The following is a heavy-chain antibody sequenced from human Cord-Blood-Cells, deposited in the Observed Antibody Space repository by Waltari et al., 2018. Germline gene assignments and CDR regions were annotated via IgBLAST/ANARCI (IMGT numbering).Heavy chain of an antibody. CDR1: GFTVSSNY. J-gene: IGHJ3*02. CDR3: AGIAAAGNDAFDI. V-gene: IGHV3-53*04. D-gene: IGHD6-13*01. CDR2: IDRGGST. Sequence: EVKLVESGGGLVQPGGSLSLSCAASGFTVSSNYMSWVRQAPGKGLEWVSVIDRGGSTYYADSVKGRFTISRHNSKNTLYLQMNSLRAEDTAVYYCAGIAAAGNDAFDIWGQGTMVTVSS.